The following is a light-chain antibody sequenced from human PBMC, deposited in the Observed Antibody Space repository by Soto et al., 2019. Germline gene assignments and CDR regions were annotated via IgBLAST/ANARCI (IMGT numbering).Light chain of an antibody. CDR1: QSISSW. CDR2: DAS. V-gene: IGKV1-5*01. CDR3: QQYNSYSTT. Sequence: IQMTQSPSTLSPSLRDRATITCRASQSISSWLAWYQQKPGKAPKLLIYDASSLESGVPSRFSGSGSGTEFTLTISSLQPDDFATYYCQQYNSYSTTFGQGTKVDIK. J-gene: IGKJ1*01.